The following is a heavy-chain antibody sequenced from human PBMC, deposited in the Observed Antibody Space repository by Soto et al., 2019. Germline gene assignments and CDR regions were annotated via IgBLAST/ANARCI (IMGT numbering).Heavy chain of an antibody. Sequence: GGSLRLSCVGSGFTFSSYAMSWVRQAPGEGLEWVSAITGSGGTTYYADSMKGRFTISRDNSKSTLYLQVNSLRGEDTAIYYCAKPNLYCSSTSCYDSWGQGTLVTVSS. CDR2: ITGSGGTT. V-gene: IGHV3-23*01. D-gene: IGHD2-2*01. J-gene: IGHJ4*02. CDR3: AKPNLYCSSTSCYDS. CDR1: GFTFSSYA.